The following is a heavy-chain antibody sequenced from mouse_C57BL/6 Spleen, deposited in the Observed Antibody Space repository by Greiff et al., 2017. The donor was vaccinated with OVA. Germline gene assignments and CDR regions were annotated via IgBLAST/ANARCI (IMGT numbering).Heavy chain of an antibody. CDR2: ISNGGGST. CDR3: ARSYDYDHYAMDY. J-gene: IGHJ4*01. Sequence: DVMLVESGGGLVQPGGSLKLSCAASGFTFSDYYMYWVRQTPEKRLEWVAYISNGGGSTYYPDTVKGRFTISRDNAKNTLYLQMSRLKSEDTAMYYCARSYDYDHYAMDYWGQGTSVTVSS. CDR1: GFTFSDYY. V-gene: IGHV5-12*01. D-gene: IGHD2-4*01.